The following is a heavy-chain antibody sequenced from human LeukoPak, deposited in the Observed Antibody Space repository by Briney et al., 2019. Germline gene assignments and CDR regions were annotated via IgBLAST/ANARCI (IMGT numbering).Heavy chain of an antibody. CDR2: ISSNGGST. Sequence: GGSLRLSCSASGFTFSSYGLHWVRQAPGKGLQYVSGISSNGGSTDYADSVKGRFTISRDNSKNTLYFQMSSLRAEDTAVYYCARSSFGLWSGDETYYFDYWGQGTLVTVSS. CDR1: GFTFSSYG. V-gene: IGHV3-64*05. D-gene: IGHD3-10*01. CDR3: ARSSFGLWSGDETYYFDY. J-gene: IGHJ4*02.